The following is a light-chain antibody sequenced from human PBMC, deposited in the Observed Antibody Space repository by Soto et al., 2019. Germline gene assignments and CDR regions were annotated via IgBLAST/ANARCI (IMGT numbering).Light chain of an antibody. CDR1: SSDVGGYIY. J-gene: IGLJ1*01. CDR3: SSYTSSSTPV. V-gene: IGLV2-14*01. Sequence: QSALTQPASVSGSPGQSITISCTGTSSDVGGYIYVSWYQQHPGKAPKLMIYDVSNRPSGVSNRFSGSKSGNTASLTISGLQAEDEADYYCSSYTSSSTPVFGTGTELTVL. CDR2: DVS.